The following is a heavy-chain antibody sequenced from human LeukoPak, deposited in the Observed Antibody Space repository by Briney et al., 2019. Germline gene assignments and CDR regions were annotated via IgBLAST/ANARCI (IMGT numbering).Heavy chain of an antibody. CDR3: ARYSEVYYYVDV. D-gene: IGHD2-21*01. V-gene: IGHV3-74*01. CDR2: INSDGSST. J-gene: IGHJ6*03. Sequence: PGGSLRLSCAASGFTFSSYWMHWVRQAPGKGLVWVSRINSDGSSTSYADSVKGRFTISRDNAKNSLYLQMNSLRAEDTAVYFCARYSEVYYYVDVWGTGTTVTVSS. CDR1: GFTFSSYW.